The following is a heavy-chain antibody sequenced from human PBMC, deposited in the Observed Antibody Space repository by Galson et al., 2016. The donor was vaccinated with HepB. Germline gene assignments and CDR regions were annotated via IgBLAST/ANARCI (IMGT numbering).Heavy chain of an antibody. Sequence: SLRLSCAASGFSFSIYGMNWVRQAPGKGLEWVAFISSRSSETDYADSVTGRFTISRDHAKNFLFLQMSVLGAEDTAVYYCVRGGAARADYWGQGILITVSS. CDR1: GFSFSIYG. V-gene: IGHV3-21*05. J-gene: IGHJ4*02. CDR3: VRGGAARADY. D-gene: IGHD6-6*01. CDR2: ISSRSSET.